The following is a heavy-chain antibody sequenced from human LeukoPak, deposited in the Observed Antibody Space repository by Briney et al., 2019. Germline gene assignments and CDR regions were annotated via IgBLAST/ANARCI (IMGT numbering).Heavy chain of an antibody. J-gene: IGHJ4*02. V-gene: IGHV7-4-1*02. CDR2: INTNTGNP. Sequence: GASVKVSCKASGYTFTSYAMNWVRQAPGQGLEWMGWINTNTGNPTYAQGFTGRFVFSLDTSVSTAYLQISSLKAEDTAVYYCARVYCSSTSCYFDYWGQGTLVTASS. D-gene: IGHD2-2*01. CDR3: ARVYCSSTSCYFDY. CDR1: GYTFTSYA.